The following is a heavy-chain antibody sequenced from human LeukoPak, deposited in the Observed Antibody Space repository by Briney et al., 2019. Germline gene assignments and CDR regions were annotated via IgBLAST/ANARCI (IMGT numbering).Heavy chain of an antibody. CDR2: TYYRSKWYN. CDR3: ARTPAAEGVWVDY. CDR1: GDSVSSNSAA. D-gene: IGHD6-13*01. J-gene: IGHJ4*02. Sequence: SQTLSVTCAISGDSVSSNSAAWNWIRQSPSRGLEWLGRTYYRSKWYNDYAVSVKSRITINPDTSKNQFSLQLNSVTPEVTAVYYCARTPAAEGVWVDYWGQGTLVTVSS. V-gene: IGHV6-1*01.